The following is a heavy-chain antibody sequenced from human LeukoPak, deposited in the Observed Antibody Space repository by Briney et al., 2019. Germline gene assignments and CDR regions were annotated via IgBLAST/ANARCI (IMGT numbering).Heavy chain of an antibody. J-gene: IGHJ4*02. CDR2: ISYDGSNK. D-gene: IGHD2-21*02. Sequence: GGSLRLSCAASGFTFSSYAMHWVRQAPGKGLEWVAVISYDGSNKYYADSVKGRFTISRDNSKNTLYLQMNSLRAEDTAVYYCARASGDPTTRTHTNFDYWGQGTLVTVSS. CDR1: GFTFSSYA. CDR3: ARASGDPTTRTHTNFDY. V-gene: IGHV3-30-3*01.